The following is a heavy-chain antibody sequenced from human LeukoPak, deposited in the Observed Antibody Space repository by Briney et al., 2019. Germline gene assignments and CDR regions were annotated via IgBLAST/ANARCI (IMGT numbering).Heavy chain of an antibody. CDR3: ARDEGTMVRGVIRSFDY. CDR1: GFTFRSYA. D-gene: IGHD3-10*01. J-gene: IGHJ4*01. V-gene: IGHV3-30*04. CDR2: ISYEGSNK. Sequence: GGSLRLSFGASGFTFRSYAMHWVRQAPGKGLEGLGVISYEGSNKYYADSVKGRFTISRDNSKNTLYLQMNSLRAEDTAVYYCARDEGTMVRGVIRSFDYWGQEPWSPCPQ.